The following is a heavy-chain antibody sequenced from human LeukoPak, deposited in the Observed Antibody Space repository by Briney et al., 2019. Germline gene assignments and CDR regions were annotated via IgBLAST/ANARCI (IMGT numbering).Heavy chain of an antibody. D-gene: IGHD3-3*01. Sequence: GSLRLFCSASGFNFSSHAMSWVRQAPGKGLEWVSAISGSCGSTYYADSVKGRFTISRDNSKNTLYLQMNSLRAEDTAVYYCAKDRYDFWSGYGGPDAFDIWGQGTMVTVSS. V-gene: IGHV3-23*01. CDR3: AKDRYDFWSGYGGPDAFDI. CDR1: GFNFSSHA. CDR2: ISGSCGST. J-gene: IGHJ3*02.